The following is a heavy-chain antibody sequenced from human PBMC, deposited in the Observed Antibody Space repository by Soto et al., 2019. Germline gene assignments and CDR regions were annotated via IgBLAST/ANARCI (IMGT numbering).Heavy chain of an antibody. CDR1: GYTFTSYG. V-gene: IGHV1-18*01. CDR3: AIDYGVGPAATED. J-gene: IGHJ4*02. D-gene: IGHD2-2*01. CDR2: ITAYNGNT. Sequence: QVQLVQSGAEVKKPGASVKVSCKASGYTFTSYGITWVRQAPGQGLEWVGWITAYNGNTNYAQKLQGRVTMTTDTSTSTAYMELRILRADDTAVYYCAIDYGVGPAATEDWGQGTLVTVSS.